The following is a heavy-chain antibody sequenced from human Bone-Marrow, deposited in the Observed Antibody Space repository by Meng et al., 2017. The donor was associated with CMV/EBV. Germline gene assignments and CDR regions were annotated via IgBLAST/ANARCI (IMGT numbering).Heavy chain of an antibody. CDR3: ARAITDFWSGYYGRPNWFDP. CDR1: GYIFTGYY. Sequence: ASVKVSCKASGYIFTGYYMHWVRQAPGQGLEWMGWINPNSGGTNFAQKFQGRVTMTRDTSINTAYMELSWLRSDDTAVYYCARAITDFWSGYYGRPNWFDPWGQGTLVTVSS. V-gene: IGHV1-2*02. J-gene: IGHJ5*02. D-gene: IGHD3-3*01. CDR2: INPNSGGT.